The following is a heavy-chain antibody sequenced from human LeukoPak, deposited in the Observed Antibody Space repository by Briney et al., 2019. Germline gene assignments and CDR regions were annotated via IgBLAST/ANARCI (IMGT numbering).Heavy chain of an antibody. V-gene: IGHV3-7*01. CDR1: GFTFSSYW. Sequence: PGGSLRLSCAASGFTFSSYWMSWVRQAPGKGLEWVANIKQDGSEKYYVDSVKGRFTISRDNAKNSLYLQMNSLRAEDTAVYYCARAEWELLPDFDYWGQGTLVTVSS. CDR3: ARAEWELLPDFDY. D-gene: IGHD1-26*01. J-gene: IGHJ4*02. CDR2: IKQDGSEK.